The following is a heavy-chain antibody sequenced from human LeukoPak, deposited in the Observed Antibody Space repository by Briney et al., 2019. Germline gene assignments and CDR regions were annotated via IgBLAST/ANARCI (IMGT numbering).Heavy chain of an antibody. J-gene: IGHJ3*02. V-gene: IGHV3-74*01. CDR2: INSDGSST. Sequence: GGSLRLSCAASGFTFSSYLMHWVRQPPGKGLVWVSRINSDGSSTSYADSVKGRFTISRDNAKNTLYLQMNSLRAEDTAVYYCARDLGPHSSSPNSGAFDIWGQGTMVTVSS. CDR3: ARDLGPHSSSPNSGAFDI. D-gene: IGHD6-6*01. CDR1: GFTFSSYL.